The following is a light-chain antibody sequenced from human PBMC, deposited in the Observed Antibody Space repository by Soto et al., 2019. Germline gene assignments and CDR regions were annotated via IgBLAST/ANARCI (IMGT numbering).Light chain of an antibody. V-gene: IGKV1-5*03. Sequence: DIQMTQSPSTLSASVGDTITINCRASQSISSWLAWYQQKPGKAPKLLIYTASSLESGVPSRFSGSGSGTQFTLTISSLQPDDFATYYCQQYRNYPYTFGQGTKLEI. CDR2: TAS. CDR1: QSISSW. J-gene: IGKJ2*01. CDR3: QQYRNYPYT.